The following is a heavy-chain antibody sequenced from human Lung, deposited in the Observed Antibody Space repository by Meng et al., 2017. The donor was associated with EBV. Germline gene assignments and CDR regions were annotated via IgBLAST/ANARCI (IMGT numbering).Heavy chain of an antibody. CDR3: ARGATSVFDL. CDR2: TYYRSKWYN. V-gene: IGHV6-1*01. CDR1: GDXXXSSSAA. J-gene: IGHJ2*01. Sequence: VQLKHPRPGLLNPSPPLSXTWVISGDXXXSSSAAWTWIRQSPSRGLEWLGRTYYRSKWYNDYAVFVKSRITINPDTSKNQFSLQLNSVTPEDTAVYYCARGATSVFDLWGRGTLVTVSS.